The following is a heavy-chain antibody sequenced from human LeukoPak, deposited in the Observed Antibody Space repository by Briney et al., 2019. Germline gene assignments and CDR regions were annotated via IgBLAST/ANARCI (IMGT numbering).Heavy chain of an antibody. Sequence: PGGSLRLSCAASGFTFSTYAMHWVRQAPGKGLEWLAVIWYDGSNKYYADSVKGRFTISRGDSKNTLYLQMNSLGAEDTVVYDCAKDSSQWAPHYWGQGTLVAVSS. CDR1: GFTFSTYA. CDR2: IWYDGSNK. V-gene: IGHV3-33*06. D-gene: IGHD6-19*01. CDR3: AKDSSQWAPHY. J-gene: IGHJ4*02.